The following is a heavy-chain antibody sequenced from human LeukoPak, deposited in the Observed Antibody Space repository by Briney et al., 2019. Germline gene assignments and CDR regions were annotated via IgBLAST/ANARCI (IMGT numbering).Heavy chain of an antibody. CDR3: YSDFWSAVDY. Sequence: SETLSLTCAVSGVSISRGGYSWSWIRQPAGKGLEWIGRIYTSGSTNYNPSLKSRVTMSVDTSKNQFSLKLSSVTAADTAVYYCYSDFWSAVDYWGQGTLVTVSS. D-gene: IGHD3-3*01. V-gene: IGHV4-61*02. J-gene: IGHJ4*02. CDR2: IYTSGST. CDR1: GVSISRGGYS.